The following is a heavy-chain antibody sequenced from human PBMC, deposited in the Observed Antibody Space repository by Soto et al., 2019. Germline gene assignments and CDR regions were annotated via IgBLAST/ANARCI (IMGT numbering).Heavy chain of an antibody. CDR1: GFTVSNNY. Sequence: EVQLLQSGGGLVQPGGSLRLSCAASGFTVSNNYLSWVRQAPGKGLQWVSLIYSDGGTEYAESVKCRFTIYRKNSKNTLYLKMNSMKADDTAVYYSSTRMTTAPYCGQGTL. D-gene: IGHD4-17*01. CDR2: IYSDGGT. CDR3: STRMTTAPY. J-gene: IGHJ4*02. V-gene: IGHV3-66*01.